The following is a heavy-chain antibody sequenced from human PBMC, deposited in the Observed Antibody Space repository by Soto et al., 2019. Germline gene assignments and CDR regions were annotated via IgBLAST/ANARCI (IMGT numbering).Heavy chain of an antibody. D-gene: IGHD3-3*01. CDR2: ISYDGSNK. J-gene: IGHJ6*02. CDR3: ARSGTRITIWDGMDV. Sequence: PGGSLRLSCAASGFTFSSYGMHWVRQAPGKGLEWVAVISYDGSNKYYADSVKGRFTISRDNSKNTLYLQMNSLRAEDTAVYYCARSGTRITIWDGMDVWGQGTTVTVSS. CDR1: GFTFSSYG. V-gene: IGHV3-30*03.